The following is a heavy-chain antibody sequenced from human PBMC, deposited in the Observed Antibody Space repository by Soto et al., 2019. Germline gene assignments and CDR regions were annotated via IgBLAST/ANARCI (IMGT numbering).Heavy chain of an antibody. CDR1: GYSFTSYW. V-gene: IGHV5-51*01. Sequence: GESLKISCKASGYSFTSYWIGWVRQMPGKGLEWMGIIYPGNSETRYSPSFQGQVTISADNSITTAYLQWNSLKASDTAMYYCARQNAFDVWGQGTMVT. CDR2: IYPGNSET. CDR3: ARQNAFDV. J-gene: IGHJ3*01.